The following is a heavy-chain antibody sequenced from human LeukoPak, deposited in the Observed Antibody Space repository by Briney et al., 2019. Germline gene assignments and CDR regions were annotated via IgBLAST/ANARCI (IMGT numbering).Heavy chain of an antibody. CDR1: GFTFSSYA. V-gene: IGHV3-23*01. J-gene: IGHJ4*02. D-gene: IGHD2-2*01. CDR3: AKGVDGSRYYFDY. Sequence: QSGGSLRLSCAASGFTFSSYAMSWVRQAPGKGLEWVSAISGSGGSTYYADSVKGRFTISRDNSKNTLYLQMNSLRAEDTAVYYCAKGVDGSRYYFDYWGQGTLVTVSS. CDR2: ISGSGGST.